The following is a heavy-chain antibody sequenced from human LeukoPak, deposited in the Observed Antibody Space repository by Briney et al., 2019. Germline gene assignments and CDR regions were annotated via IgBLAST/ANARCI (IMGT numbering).Heavy chain of an antibody. D-gene: IGHD3-9*01. CDR2: ISAYNGNT. V-gene: IGHV1-18*01. CDR3: ARDGPWLTTQYFQH. J-gene: IGHJ1*01. CDR1: GYTFTSYG. Sequence: ASVKVSCKASGYTFTSYGISWVRQAPGQGLEWMGWISAYNGNTNYAQKLQGRVTMTTDTSTNTAYMELRSLRSDDTAVYYCARDGPWLTTQYFQHWGQGTLVTVSS.